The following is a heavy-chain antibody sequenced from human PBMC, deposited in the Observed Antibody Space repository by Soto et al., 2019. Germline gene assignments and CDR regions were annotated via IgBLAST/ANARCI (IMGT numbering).Heavy chain of an antibody. CDR2: INYSGVST. D-gene: IGHD1-1*01. J-gene: IGHJ4*02. Sequence: SGGSLRLSCAASGFAFSRNDMSWVRQRPGKGLEWVSNINYSGVSTYYSDAVKGRFTISRDNSKNILYLEINSLKVDDTAVYYCVTDPNWEWGYWGQGALVTVSS. CDR1: GFAFSRND. CDR3: VTDPNWEWGY. V-gene: IGHV3-23*01.